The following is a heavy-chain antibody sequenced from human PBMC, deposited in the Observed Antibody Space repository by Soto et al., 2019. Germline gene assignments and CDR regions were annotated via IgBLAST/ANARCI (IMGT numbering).Heavy chain of an antibody. V-gene: IGHV3-30-3*01. CDR1: GCTFGGYA. Sequence: GGSLRLSCAASGCTFGGYAVHWVRQAPGKGLEWVAVISYDGSNKYYADSVKGRFTISRDNSKNTLYLQMNSLRAEDTAVYYCARGRFLEWLLFPYYYYGMDVWGQGTTVTVSS. CDR2: ISYDGSNK. J-gene: IGHJ6*02. D-gene: IGHD3-3*01. CDR3: ARGRFLEWLLFPYYYYGMDV.